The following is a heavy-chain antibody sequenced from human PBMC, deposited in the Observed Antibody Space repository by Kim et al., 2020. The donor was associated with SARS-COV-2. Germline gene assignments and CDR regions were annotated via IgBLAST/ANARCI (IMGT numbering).Heavy chain of an antibody. V-gene: IGHV3-23*01. CDR1: GFTFSTYA. CDR3: AKSGSGGTYYYSDY. D-gene: IGHD1-26*01. Sequence: GGSLRLSCAASGFTFSTYAMSWVRQAPGKGLEWVSVISGSGGNTYYADSVKGRFTISRDSSKNTLYLQMNSLRAEDTALYYCAKSGSGGTYYYSDYWGQG. CDR2: ISGSGGNT. J-gene: IGHJ4*02.